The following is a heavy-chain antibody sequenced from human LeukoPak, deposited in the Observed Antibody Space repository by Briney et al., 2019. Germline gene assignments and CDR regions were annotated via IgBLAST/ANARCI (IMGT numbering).Heavy chain of an antibody. Sequence: GASLRLSCAASGFTFSNYWMHWVRLAPGKGLVWVARINGDGTRTTYEDSVKGRFTISRDNARNTVFLQMNSLRAEDTAVYYCKRGGGVEPPVPDWGYGGQGPMHTVPS. J-gene: IGHJ1*01. CDR3: KRGGGVEPPVPDWGY. CDR1: GFTFSNYW. D-gene: IGHD5-12*01. CDR2: INGDGTRT. V-gene: IGHV3-74*01.